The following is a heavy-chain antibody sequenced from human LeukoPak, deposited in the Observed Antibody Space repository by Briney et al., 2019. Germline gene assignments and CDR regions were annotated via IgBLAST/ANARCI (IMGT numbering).Heavy chain of an antibody. CDR2: INSNGGST. J-gene: IGHJ4*02. Sequence: GGSLRLSCAASGFTFSSYAMHWVRQAPGKGLEYVSAINSNGGSTYYANSVKGRFTISRDNSKNTLYLQMGSLRAEDMAVYYCAREEGLYYDSSGYNYWGQGTLVTVSS. D-gene: IGHD3-22*01. V-gene: IGHV3-64*01. CDR1: GFTFSSYA. CDR3: AREEGLYYDSSGYNY.